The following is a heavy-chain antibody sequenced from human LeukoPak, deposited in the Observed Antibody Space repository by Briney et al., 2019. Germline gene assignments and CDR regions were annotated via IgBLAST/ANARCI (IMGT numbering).Heavy chain of an antibody. CDR2: INHSGST. J-gene: IGHJ5*02. V-gene: IGHV4-34*01. CDR3: ARTPLIVVVTATRPVNLFDP. D-gene: IGHD2-21*02. Sequence: SETLSLTCAVYGGSFSGYYWSWIRQPPGKGLEWIGEINHSGSTNYNPSLKSRVTISVDTSKNQFSLKLSSVTAADTAVYYCARTPLIVVVTATRPVNLFDPWGQGTLVTVSS. CDR1: GGSFSGYY.